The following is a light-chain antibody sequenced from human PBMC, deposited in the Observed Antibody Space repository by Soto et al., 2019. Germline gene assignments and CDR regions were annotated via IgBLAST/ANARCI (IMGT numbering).Light chain of an antibody. CDR2: GAS. J-gene: IGKJ2*01. CDR1: QSVSSNN. CDR3: QQYGRSPYT. Sequence: IVLTKSPGPLSSSPGARATLSCRASQSVSSNNLAWYQQKPGQAPRLLIYGASSRATGSPDRFSGSGSGTDFTLTISRLEAEDSAVYYCQQYGRSPYTFGQGTKLEI. V-gene: IGKV3-20*01.